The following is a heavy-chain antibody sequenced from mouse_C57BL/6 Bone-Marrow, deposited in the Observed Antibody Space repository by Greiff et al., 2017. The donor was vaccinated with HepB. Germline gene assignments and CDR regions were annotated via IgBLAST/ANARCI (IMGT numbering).Heavy chain of an antibody. V-gene: IGHV5-4*03. J-gene: IGHJ2*01. CDR3: ARGGGDFDY. Sequence: EVNVVESGGGLVKPGGSLKLSCAASGFTFSSYAMSWVRQTPEKRLEWVATISDGGSYTYYPDNVKGRFTISRDNAKNNLYLQMSHLKSEDTAMYYCARGGGDFDYWGQGTTLTVSS. CDR1: GFTFSSYA. CDR2: ISDGGSYT.